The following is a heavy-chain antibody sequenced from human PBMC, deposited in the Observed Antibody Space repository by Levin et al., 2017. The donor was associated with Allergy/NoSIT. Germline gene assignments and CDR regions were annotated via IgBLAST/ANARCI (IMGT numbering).Heavy chain of an antibody. Sequence: PGGSLRLSCTVSGASISSSSYYWVWIRQPPGKGLEWIGSLYYTGSAYYNPSLKSRVTISADTSKNQFALRLSSVTAADTAVDYCATQGQWLATNWFDPWGQGTLVTVSS. CDR3: ATQGQWLATNWFDP. D-gene: IGHD6-19*01. V-gene: IGHV4-39*06. CDR1: GASISSSSYY. CDR2: LYYTGSA. J-gene: IGHJ5*02.